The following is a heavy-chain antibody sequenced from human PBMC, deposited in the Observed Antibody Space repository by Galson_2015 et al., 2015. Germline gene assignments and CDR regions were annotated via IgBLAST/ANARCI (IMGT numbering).Heavy chain of an antibody. J-gene: IGHJ4*02. CDR3: ARSLQDYYDSRAFYY. Sequence: SLRLSCAASGSTFSSYYMHWVRQAPGKGLEWVAVISHDGSYKYYADSVKGRFTISRDNSKNTLYLQMNSLRAEDTAVYYCARSLQDYYDSRAFYYWGQGTLVTVSS. CDR2: ISHDGSYK. D-gene: IGHD3-22*01. V-gene: IGHV3-30*03. CDR1: GSTFSSYY.